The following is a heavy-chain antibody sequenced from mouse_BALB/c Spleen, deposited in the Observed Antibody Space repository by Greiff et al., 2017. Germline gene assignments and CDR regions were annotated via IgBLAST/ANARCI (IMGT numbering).Heavy chain of an antibody. V-gene: IGHV3-6*02. CDR1: GYSITSGYY. Sequence: EVKLVESGPGLVKPSQSLSLTCSVTGYSITSGYYWNWIRQFPGNKLEWMGYISYDGSNNYNPSLKNRISITRDTSKNQFFLKLNSVTTEDTATYYCARSWGDYDGAWFAYWGQGTLVTVSA. J-gene: IGHJ3*01. CDR2: ISYDGSN. CDR3: ARSWGDYDGAWFAY. D-gene: IGHD2-4*01.